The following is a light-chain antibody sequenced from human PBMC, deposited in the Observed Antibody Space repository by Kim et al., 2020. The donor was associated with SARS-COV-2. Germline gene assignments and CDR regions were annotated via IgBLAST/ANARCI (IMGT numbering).Light chain of an antibody. CDR3: LLYYRGVRV. CDR2: DIT. J-gene: IGLJ2*01. Sequence: PGGTVTLTCGSRTGAVTSGHFAYWFQPKPGQAPRTLIYDITQRHSWTPARFSGSLLGDKAALTLSGAQPEDEADYCCLLYYRGVRVFGGGTQLTVL. V-gene: IGLV7-46*01. CDR1: TGAVTSGHF.